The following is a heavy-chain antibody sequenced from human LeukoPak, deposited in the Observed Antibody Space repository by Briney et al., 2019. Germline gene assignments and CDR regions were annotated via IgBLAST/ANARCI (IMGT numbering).Heavy chain of an antibody. D-gene: IGHD4-23*01. CDR2: INPISGGT. Sequence: ASVKVSCKASGYTFNGYYMHWVRQAPGQGLEWMSWINPISGGTHYTQKFQGRVAMTRDTSITTAYMELSSLRSDDTAVYYCARGGGLRSAVANWFDPWGPGTLVTVSS. CDR1: GYTFNGYY. J-gene: IGHJ5*02. CDR3: ARGGGLRSAVANWFDP. V-gene: IGHV1-2*02.